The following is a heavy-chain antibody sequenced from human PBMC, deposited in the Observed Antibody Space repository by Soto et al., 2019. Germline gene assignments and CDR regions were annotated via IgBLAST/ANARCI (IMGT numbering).Heavy chain of an antibody. D-gene: IGHD3-16*02. CDR2: ISYDGSNK. CDR3: ARAGDVWGSYRFPGFDY. V-gene: IGHV3-30-3*01. CDR1: GFTFSSYA. J-gene: IGHJ4*02. Sequence: GGSLRLSCAASGFTFSSYAMHWVRQAPGKGLEWVAVISYDGSNKYYADSVKGRFTISRDNSKNTLYLQMNSLRAEDTAVYYCARAGDVWGSYRFPGFDYWGQGTLVTVSS.